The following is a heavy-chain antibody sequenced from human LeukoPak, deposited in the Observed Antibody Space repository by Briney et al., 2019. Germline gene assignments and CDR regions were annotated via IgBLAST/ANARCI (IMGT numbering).Heavy chain of an antibody. CDR1: GYTFTGYY. CDR3: ARATLEWLPYSWFDP. V-gene: IGHV1-2*02. D-gene: IGHD3-3*01. Sequence: GASVKVSCKASGYTFTGYYMHWVRQAPGQGLEWMGWINPNSGGTNYAQKFQGRVTMTRDTSISTAYMELSRLRSDDTAVYYCARATLEWLPYSWFDPWGQGTLVTVFS. J-gene: IGHJ5*02. CDR2: INPNSGGT.